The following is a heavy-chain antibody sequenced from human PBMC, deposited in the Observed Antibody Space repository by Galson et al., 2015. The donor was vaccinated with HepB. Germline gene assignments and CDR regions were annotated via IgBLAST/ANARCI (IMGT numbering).Heavy chain of an antibody. V-gene: IGHV3-7*01. D-gene: IGHD6-19*01. CDR3: ARDRRRWAVADDGPDYFDY. CDR2: IKQDGSEK. CDR1: GFTFSGYW. J-gene: IGHJ4*02. Sequence: SLRLSCAASGFTFSGYWMSWVRQAPGKGLEWVANIKQDGSEKYYVDSVKGRFTISRDNAKNSLYLQMNSLRAEDTAVYYCARDRRRWAVADDGPDYFDYWGQGTLVTVSS.